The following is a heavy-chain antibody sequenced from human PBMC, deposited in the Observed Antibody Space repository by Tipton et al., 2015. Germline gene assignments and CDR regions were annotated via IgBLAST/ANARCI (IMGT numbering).Heavy chain of an antibody. CDR3: ARGGPTGFDF. CDR2: ISSNGGNT. D-gene: IGHD1-26*01. Sequence: SLRLSCSASGFTFSGYSMHWVRQAPGKGLEYVSAISSNGGNTYYADSVKGRFTVSRDNSKNMLYLQMASLRAGDTALYYCARGGPTGFDFWGQGTLVTVSS. V-gene: IGHV3-64*02. CDR1: GFTFSGYS. J-gene: IGHJ4*02.